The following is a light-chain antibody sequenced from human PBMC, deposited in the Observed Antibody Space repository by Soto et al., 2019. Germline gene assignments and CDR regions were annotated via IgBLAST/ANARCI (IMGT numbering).Light chain of an antibody. Sequence: DIQMTQSPSSLSASVGDRVTITCRASQSISSYLNWYQQKPGKAPKLLIYAASSLQRGVPSRFSGSGSGTDFTLTISSLQPEDFATYYCQQSYSTPNTFGPGTKVDIK. CDR3: QQSYSTPNT. V-gene: IGKV1-39*01. CDR1: QSISSY. J-gene: IGKJ3*01. CDR2: AAS.